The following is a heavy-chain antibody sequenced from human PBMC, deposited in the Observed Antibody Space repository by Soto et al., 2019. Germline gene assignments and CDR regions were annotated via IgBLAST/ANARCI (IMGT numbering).Heavy chain of an antibody. J-gene: IGHJ1*01. CDR2: ISGSGGST. V-gene: IGHV3-23*01. CDR1: GFTFSSYA. D-gene: IGHD2-15*01. CDR3: AKDRAYCGGGSCPVESSPH. Sequence: EVQLLESGGGLVQPGGSLRLSCAASGFTFSSYAMSWVRQAPGKGLEWVSAISGSGGSTYYADSVKGRFTISRDNSKNTLYLKMNSLRAEDPAVYYWAKDRAYCGGGSCPVESSPHGAQGPLVPVSS.